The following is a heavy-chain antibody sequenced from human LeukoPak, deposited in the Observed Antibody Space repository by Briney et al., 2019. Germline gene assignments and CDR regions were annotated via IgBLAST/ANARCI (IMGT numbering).Heavy chain of an antibody. CDR1: GYTFTSYY. CDR2: IRPMNGDT. CDR3: GRGVQSFDP. J-gene: IGHJ5*02. V-gene: IGHV1-2*02. Sequence: GASVKVSCKASGYTFTSYYMHWVRQAPGQGLEWMGRIRPMNGDTKYAQKFQDRVSITMDTSTTTAYMELRSLTSDDTAVYYCGRGVQSFDPWGQGTLVTVSS.